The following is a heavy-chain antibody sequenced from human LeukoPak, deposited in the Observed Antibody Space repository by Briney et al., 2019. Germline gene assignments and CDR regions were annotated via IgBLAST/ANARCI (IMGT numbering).Heavy chain of an antibody. D-gene: IGHD3-16*01. CDR2: IKQDGSDK. V-gene: IGHV3-7*03. CDR1: GFTFTKYW. Sequence: GDSLRLSCAASGFTFTKYWMTWVRQAPGKGLEWVGNIKQDGSDKNYMDSVKGRFTISRDNTKNSVYLQMSSLRAEDTAVYYCAKDLEGGWPTSLIDYWGQGTLVTVSS. CDR3: AKDLEGGWPTSLIDY. J-gene: IGHJ4*02.